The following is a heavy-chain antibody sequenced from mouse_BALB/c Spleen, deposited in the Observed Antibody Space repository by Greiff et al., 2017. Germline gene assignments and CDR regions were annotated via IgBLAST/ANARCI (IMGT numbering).Heavy chain of an antibody. CDR3: ARLGGNYYFDY. J-gene: IGHJ2*01. CDR1: GFTFSSYA. V-gene: IGHV5-9-1*01. D-gene: IGHD2-1*01. CDR2: ISSGGSYT. Sequence: DVMLVESGGGLVKPGGSLKLSCAASGFTFSSYAMSWVRQTPEKRLEWVATISSGGSYTYYPDSVKGRFTISRDNAKNTLYLQMSSLRSEDTAMYYCARLGGNYYFDYWGQGTTLTVSS.